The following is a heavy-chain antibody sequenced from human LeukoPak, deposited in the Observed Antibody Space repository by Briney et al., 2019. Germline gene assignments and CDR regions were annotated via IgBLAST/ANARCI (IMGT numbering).Heavy chain of an antibody. Sequence: PWETLSLTCAVSGGSVSGGKDFWGWIRQPPGKGLEWIGNIYYTGSAYYNPSLKSRVTISADTSKNEFSLNLRSVTAADTAVYYCARRGITYSTSFFEYWGQGKLVTVSS. CDR1: GGSVSGGKDF. CDR3: ARRGITYSTSFFEY. J-gene: IGHJ4*02. V-gene: IGHV4-39*01. D-gene: IGHD2-2*01. CDR2: IYYTGSA.